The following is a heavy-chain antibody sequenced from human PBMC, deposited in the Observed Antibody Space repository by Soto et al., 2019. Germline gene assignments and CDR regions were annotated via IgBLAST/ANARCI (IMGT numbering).Heavy chain of an antibody. D-gene: IGHD6-19*01. J-gene: IGHJ4*02. V-gene: IGHV4-30-4*01. Sequence: SETLSLTCTVSGGSISSGDYYWSWIRQPPGKGLEWIGYIYYSGSTYYNPSLKSRVTISVDTSKNQFSLKLSSVTAADTAVYYCARGYSSGWYFDYWGQGTLVTVSS. CDR2: IYYSGST. CDR3: ARGYSSGWYFDY. CDR1: GGSISSGDYY.